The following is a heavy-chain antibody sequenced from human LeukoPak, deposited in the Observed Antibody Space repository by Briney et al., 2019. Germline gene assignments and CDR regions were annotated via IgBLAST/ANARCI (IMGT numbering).Heavy chain of an antibody. CDR2: IYYSGST. CDR3: ARQVGSSSLDV. V-gene: IGHV4-59*08. J-gene: IGHJ6*02. D-gene: IGHD6-13*01. Sequence: SETLSLTCAVYGGSFSGYYWSWIRQPPGKGLEWIGYIYYSGSTNYNPSLKSRVTISVDTSKNQFSLKLSSVTAADTAVYYCARQVGSSSLDVWGQGTTVTVSS. CDR1: GGSFSGYY.